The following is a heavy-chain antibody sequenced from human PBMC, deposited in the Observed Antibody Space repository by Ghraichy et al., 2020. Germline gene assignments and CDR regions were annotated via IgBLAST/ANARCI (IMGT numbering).Heavy chain of an antibody. J-gene: IGHJ6*02. CDR1: GYSFTSYW. CDR2: IFPGDSDT. D-gene: IGHD2-21*01. Sequence: GESLNISCKGSGYSFTSYWIAWVRQMPGKGLEWMGIIFPGDSDTRYSPSFQGQVTISADKSISTAYLQWSSLKASDTAMYYCARHLVVERYYYYGLDVWGQGTSVTVSS. V-gene: IGHV5-51*01. CDR3: ARHLVVERYYYYGLDV.